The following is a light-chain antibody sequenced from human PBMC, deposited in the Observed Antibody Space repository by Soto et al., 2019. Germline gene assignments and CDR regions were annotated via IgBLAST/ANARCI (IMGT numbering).Light chain of an antibody. CDR3: QNYYSAPLT. V-gene: IGKV1-27*01. CDR2: AAS. CDR1: QAISHS. Sequence: DIQMTQSPSSLSASVGDRVTITCRASQAISHSLAWYQQKPGKIPKLLVYAASSLQSGFPSRFSGSGSGTDFTLTISSLQPEDAATYYCQNYYSAPLTFGGGTRVEIK. J-gene: IGKJ4*01.